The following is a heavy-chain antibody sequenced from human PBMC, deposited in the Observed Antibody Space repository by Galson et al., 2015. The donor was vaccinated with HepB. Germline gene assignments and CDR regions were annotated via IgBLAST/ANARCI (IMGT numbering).Heavy chain of an antibody. D-gene: IGHD4-17*01. J-gene: IGHJ6*03. V-gene: IGHV1-69*13. CDR2: IIPIFGTA. CDR1: GGTFSSYA. CDR3: ASVTSDVYYYMDV. Sequence: SVKVSCKASGGTFSSYAISWVRQAPGQGLEWMGGIIPIFGTANYAQKFQGRVTITADESTSTAYMELSSLRSEDTAVYYCASVTSDVYYYMDVWGKGTTVTVSS.